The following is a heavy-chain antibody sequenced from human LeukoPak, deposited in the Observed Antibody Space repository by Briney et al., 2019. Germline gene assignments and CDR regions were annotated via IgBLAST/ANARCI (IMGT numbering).Heavy chain of an antibody. CDR1: GGSISIYY. Sequence: SETLSLTCTVSGGSISIYYWAWIRQPPGKGLEWIGYVDHRGSTEYNPSLRSRVTMSVDMSKNSFSLELSAGTAADTAVYYCARDSYGSDYWGQGTLVTVSS. CDR3: ARDSYGSDY. D-gene: IGHD3-16*01. J-gene: IGHJ4*02. CDR2: VDHRGST. V-gene: IGHV4-59*01.